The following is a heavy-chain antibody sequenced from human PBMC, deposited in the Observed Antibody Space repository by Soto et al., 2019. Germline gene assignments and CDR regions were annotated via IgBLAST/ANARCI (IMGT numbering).Heavy chain of an antibody. CDR2: ISYSGST. J-gene: IGHJ5*02. D-gene: IGHD2-15*01. CDR3: ARDLKEYCSDGKCNWFDP. Sequence: PSETLSLTCTVSGASISTYYWSWIRQPPGKGLEWIGYISYSGSTNYNPSLKSRATISFDASKNEISLQVRSATAADAAVYYCARDLKEYCSDGKCNWFDPWGQGTLVTVSS. V-gene: IGHV4-59*01. CDR1: GASISTYY.